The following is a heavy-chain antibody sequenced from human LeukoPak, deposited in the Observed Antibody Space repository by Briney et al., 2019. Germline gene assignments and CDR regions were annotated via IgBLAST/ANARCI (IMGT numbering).Heavy chain of an antibody. CDR1: GFTFSSYG. CDR3: AKMGYCSGGSCSRYYYYYYMDV. Sequence: GGSLRLSCAASGFTFSSYGMHWVRQAPGKGLEWVAFIRYDGSNKYYADSVKGRFTISRGNSKNTLYLQMNSLRAEDTAVYYCAKMGYCSGGSCSRYYYYYYMDVWGKGTTVTISS. CDR2: IRYDGSNK. J-gene: IGHJ6*03. V-gene: IGHV3-30*02. D-gene: IGHD2-15*01.